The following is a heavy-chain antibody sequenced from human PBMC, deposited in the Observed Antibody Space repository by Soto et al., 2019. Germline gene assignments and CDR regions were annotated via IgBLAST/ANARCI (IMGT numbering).Heavy chain of an antibody. CDR2: INPSGDVT. CDR3: ARSMAVTAIDY. J-gene: IGHJ4*02. CDR1: GYTFTSYF. D-gene: IGHD2-21*02. V-gene: IGHV1-46*01. Sequence: QVQLVQSGAEVKKPGASVKLSCKASGYTFTSYFMHWVRQAPGQGLEWMGIINPSGDVTSYAHKFQGRVAMTRDTSTSTLYMELSSLRSEDTAVYFCARSMAVTAIDYWGQGTLVTVSS.